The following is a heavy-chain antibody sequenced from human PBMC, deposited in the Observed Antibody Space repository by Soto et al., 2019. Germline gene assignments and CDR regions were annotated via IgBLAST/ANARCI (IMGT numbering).Heavy chain of an antibody. V-gene: IGHV4-30-2*01. Sequence: SETLSLTCAVSGGSIGSGGYSWSWIRQPPGKGLEWIGYIYHSGSTYCNPSLKSRVTISVDRSKNQFSLKLSSVTAADTAVYYCARASGIAVAGLDYWGQGTLVTVSS. J-gene: IGHJ4*02. CDR3: ARASGIAVAGLDY. D-gene: IGHD6-19*01. CDR2: IYHSGST. CDR1: GGSIGSGGYS.